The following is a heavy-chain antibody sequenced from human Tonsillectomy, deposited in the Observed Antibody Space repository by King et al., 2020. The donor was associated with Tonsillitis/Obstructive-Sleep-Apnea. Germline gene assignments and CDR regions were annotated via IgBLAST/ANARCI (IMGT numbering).Heavy chain of an antibody. CDR1: GGSFSDYS. CDR3: ARVMGNGNCNGGRCRPFDY. D-gene: IGHD2-15*01. J-gene: IGHJ4*02. V-gene: IGHV4-34*01. Sequence: VQLQQWGAGLSKPSETLSLTCAVYGGSFSDYSWSWIRQPPGKGLEWIGEISHGGSTNYNPSLKTRVTISVDTSKTQFSLKLSSVTATETAVYYCARVMGNGNCNGGRCRPFDYWGQGTLVTVSS. CDR2: ISHGGST.